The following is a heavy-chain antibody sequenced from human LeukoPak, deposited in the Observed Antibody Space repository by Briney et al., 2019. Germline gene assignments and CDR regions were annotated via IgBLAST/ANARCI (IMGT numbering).Heavy chain of an antibody. V-gene: IGHV3-30-3*01. Sequence: GGSLRLFCAASGFTFRSYAMHWVRQAPGKGLEGVAVISYDGSNKYYADSVKGRFTISRDNSKNTLYLQMNSLSAEDTAVYYCARDLSSIVVVITSLGYWGQGTLVTVSS. D-gene: IGHD3-22*01. CDR2: ISYDGSNK. CDR3: ARDLSSIVVVITSLGY. CDR1: GFTFRSYA. J-gene: IGHJ4*02.